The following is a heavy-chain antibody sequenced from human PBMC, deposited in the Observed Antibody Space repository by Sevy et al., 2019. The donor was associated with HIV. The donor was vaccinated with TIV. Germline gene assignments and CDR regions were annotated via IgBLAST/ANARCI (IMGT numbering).Heavy chain of an antibody. CDR2: IWYDGSNK. CDR3: ARNMGDDYGSGSYRYYYYGMDV. D-gene: IGHD3-10*01. CDR1: GFTFSSYG. J-gene: IGHJ6*02. Sequence: GGSLRLSCAASGFTFSSYGMHWVRQAPGKGLEWVAVIWYDGSNKYYADSVKGRFTISRDNSKNTLYLQMNSLRAEDTAVYYCARNMGDDYGSGSYRYYYYGMDVRGQGTTVTVSS. V-gene: IGHV3-33*01.